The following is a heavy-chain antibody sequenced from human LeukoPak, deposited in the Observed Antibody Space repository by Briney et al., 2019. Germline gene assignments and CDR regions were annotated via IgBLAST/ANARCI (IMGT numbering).Heavy chain of an antibody. J-gene: IGHJ4*02. CDR3: ARDFRFLEDY. CDR1: GFTFSSYW. D-gene: IGHD3-3*01. Sequence: GGPLNLSCEAPGFTFSSYWMPWVRKAPGKGLEWVGNIKGDGSEKYYVDSVKGRFTISRDNAKNSLYLQMNSLRAEDTAVYYCARDFRFLEDYWGQGTLVTVSS. CDR2: IKGDGSEK. V-gene: IGHV3-7*01.